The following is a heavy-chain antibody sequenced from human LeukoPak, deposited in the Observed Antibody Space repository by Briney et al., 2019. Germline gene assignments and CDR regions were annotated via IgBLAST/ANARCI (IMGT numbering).Heavy chain of an antibody. Sequence: ASVKVSCKASGYTFTSYYMHWVRQAPGQGFEWLGIIIPSGGSTSYAQKFQGRVTMTRDTSTSTVYMELSSLRSEDTAVYYCGRGRPLVVPAADYKNWFDPWGQGTLVTVSS. CDR2: IIPSGGST. CDR1: GYTFTSYY. CDR3: GRGRPLVVPAADYKNWFDP. V-gene: IGHV1-46*01. J-gene: IGHJ5*02. D-gene: IGHD2-2*01.